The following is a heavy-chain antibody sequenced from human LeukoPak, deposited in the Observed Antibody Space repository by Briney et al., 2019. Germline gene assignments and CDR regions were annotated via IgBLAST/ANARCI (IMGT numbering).Heavy chain of an antibody. D-gene: IGHD3-22*01. J-gene: IGHJ4*02. CDR3: ARDPNYYDSSGYEGSENGDY. V-gene: IGHV1-46*01. CDR1: GYTFTSYY. CDR2: INPSGGST. Sequence: ASVKVSCKASGYTFTSYYMHWVRQAPGQGLEWMGIINPSGGSTSYAQKFQGRVTMTRDTSTSTVYMELSSLRSEDTAVYYCARDPNYYDSSGYEGSENGDYWGQGTLVTVSS.